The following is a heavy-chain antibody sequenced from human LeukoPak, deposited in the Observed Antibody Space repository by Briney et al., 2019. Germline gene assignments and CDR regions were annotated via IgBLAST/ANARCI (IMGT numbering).Heavy chain of an antibody. V-gene: IGHV1-69*13. CDR3: ARESGSYEAYFDY. CDR2: IFPIFATA. J-gene: IGHJ4*02. Sequence: SVKVSRKASGGTFSSYAISWVRQAPGQGLEWMGRIFPIFATANYAQKFQGRVTITADESTSTAYMELSSLRSEDTAVYYCARESGSYEAYFDYWGQGTLVTVSS. D-gene: IGHD1-26*01. CDR1: GGTFSSYA.